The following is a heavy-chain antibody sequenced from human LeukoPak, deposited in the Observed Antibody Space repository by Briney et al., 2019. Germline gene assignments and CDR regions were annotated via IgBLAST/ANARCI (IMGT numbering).Heavy chain of an antibody. CDR2: ISYDGSNK. CDR1: GFTFSSYG. J-gene: IGHJ4*02. V-gene: IGHV3-30*18. Sequence: GRSLRLSCAASGFTFSSYGMHWVRQAPGKGLEWVAVISYDGSNKYYADSVKGRFTISRDNSKNTLYLQMNSLRAEDTAVYYCAKESYYDSSGYTDFDYWGQGTLVTVFS. CDR3: AKESYYDSSGYTDFDY. D-gene: IGHD3-22*01.